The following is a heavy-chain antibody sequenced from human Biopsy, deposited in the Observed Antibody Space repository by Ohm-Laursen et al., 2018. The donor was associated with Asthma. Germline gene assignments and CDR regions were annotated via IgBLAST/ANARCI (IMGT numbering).Heavy chain of an antibody. D-gene: IGHD3-3*01. CDR1: GFTFSSYG. CDR3: ASCIYDFWSGYYGMDV. Sequence: RSLRLSCTASGFTFSSYGMHWVRQAPGKGLEWVAVIWHDGSNKYYADSVKGRFTISRDNSKNTLYLQMNSLRAEDTAVYYCASCIYDFWSGYYGMDVWGQGTTVTVSS. J-gene: IGHJ6*02. CDR2: IWHDGSNK. V-gene: IGHV3-33*01.